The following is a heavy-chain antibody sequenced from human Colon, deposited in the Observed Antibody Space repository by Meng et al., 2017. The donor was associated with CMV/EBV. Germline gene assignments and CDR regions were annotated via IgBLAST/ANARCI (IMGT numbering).Heavy chain of an antibody. CDR2: FNTNTGNP. J-gene: IGHJ4*02. V-gene: IGHV7-4-1*02. D-gene: IGHD6-13*01. Sequence: SGYKFTSYDINWVRQDPGQGLEGKGWFNTNTGNPTYAKGFTGRFVFSLDTSVSTAYLQISDLKADDTAVYYCARGPQQLAGLFDYWGQGTLVTVSS. CDR1: GYKFTSYD. CDR3: ARGPQQLAGLFDY.